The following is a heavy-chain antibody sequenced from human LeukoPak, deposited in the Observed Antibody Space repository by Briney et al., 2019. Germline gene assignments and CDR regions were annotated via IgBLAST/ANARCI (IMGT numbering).Heavy chain of an antibody. CDR3: ARIRGWEGSRYYYYYYMDV. D-gene: IGHD1-26*01. Sequence: PSETLSLTCTVSGYSISSGYYWGWIRQPPGKGLEWIGYIYYSGSTSYNPSLKSRVTISLDTSKTQFSLKLTSVTAADTAVYYCARIRGWEGSRYYYYYYMDVWGKGTTVTVSS. CDR2: IYYSGST. J-gene: IGHJ6*03. V-gene: IGHV4-61*01. CDR1: GYSISSGYY.